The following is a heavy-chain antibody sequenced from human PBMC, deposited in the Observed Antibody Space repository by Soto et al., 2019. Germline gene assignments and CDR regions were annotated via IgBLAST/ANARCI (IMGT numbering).Heavy chain of an antibody. V-gene: IGHV4-31*03. CDR1: GGSISSGGYY. CDR2: IYYSGST. Sequence: QVQLQELGPGLVKPSQTVSLTCTVSGGSISSGGYYWSWIRQHPGKGLEWIGYIYYSGSTYYNPSLKSRVTISVDTSKNQFSLKLSSVTAADTAVYYCARDEGVVPAYYYGMDVWGQGTTVTVSS. D-gene: IGHD3-3*01. CDR3: ARDEGVVPAYYYGMDV. J-gene: IGHJ6*02.